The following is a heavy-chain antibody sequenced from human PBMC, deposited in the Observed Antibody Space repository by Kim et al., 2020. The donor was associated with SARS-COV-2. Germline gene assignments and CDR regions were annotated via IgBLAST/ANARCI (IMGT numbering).Heavy chain of an antibody. CDR3: ARALGGYLRN. J-gene: IGHJ4*02. D-gene: IGHD5-12*01. Sequence: SVKVSCKASGGTFSSYTITWVRQAPGQGLEWVGRIIPILPIPNYAQKFQGRVTITADKSTTTAYMELSSLRSEDTAVYYCARALGGYLRNWGQGTLVTVSS. CDR2: IIPILPIP. CDR1: GGTFSSYT. V-gene: IGHV1-69*02.